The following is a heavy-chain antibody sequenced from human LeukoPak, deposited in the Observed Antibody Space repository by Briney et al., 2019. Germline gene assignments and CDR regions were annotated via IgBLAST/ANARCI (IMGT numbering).Heavy chain of an antibody. CDR2: ISYDGSNK. CDR3: AKEGRGLYFDY. V-gene: IGHV3-30*18. CDR1: GFTFSSYG. J-gene: IGHJ4*02. Sequence: GGSLRLSCAASGFTFSSYGMHWVRQAPGKGLEWVAVISYDGSNKYYADSVKGRFTISRDNSKNTLYLQMNSLRAEDTAVYYCAKEGRGLYFDYWGQGTLVTVSS.